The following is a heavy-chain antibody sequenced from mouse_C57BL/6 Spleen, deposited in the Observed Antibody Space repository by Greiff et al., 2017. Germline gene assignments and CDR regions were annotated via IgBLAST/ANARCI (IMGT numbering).Heavy chain of an antibody. V-gene: IGHV5-17*01. CDR1: GFTFSDYG. J-gene: IGHJ3*01. D-gene: IGHD2-3*01. Sequence: EVKLVESGGGLVKPGGSLKLSCAASGFTFSDYGMHWVRQAPEKGLEWVAYISSGSSTIYYADTVKGRFTISRDNAKNTLFLQMTSLRSEDTAMYYCASQGIHDGYFTPFAYWGQGTLVTVSA. CDR2: ISSGSSTI. CDR3: ASQGIHDGYFTPFAY.